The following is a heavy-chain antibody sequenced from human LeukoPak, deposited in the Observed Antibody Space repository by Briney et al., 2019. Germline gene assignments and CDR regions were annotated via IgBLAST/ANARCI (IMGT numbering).Heavy chain of an antibody. CDR1: GFTFSSYD. CDR2: ISYDGSNQ. J-gene: IGHJ4*02. CDR3: AKNHGSYFDY. V-gene: IGHV3-30*18. Sequence: PGRSLRLSCAASGFTFSSYDMHWVRQAPGKGLEWVAVISYDGSNQYFADSVKGRFTISRDNSKNTLYLQMNSLRAEDTAMYYCAKNHGSYFDYWGQGTLVTVSS.